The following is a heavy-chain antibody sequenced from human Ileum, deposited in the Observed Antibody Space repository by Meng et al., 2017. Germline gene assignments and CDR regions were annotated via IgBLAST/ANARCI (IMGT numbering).Heavy chain of an antibody. CDR1: GFTFSNYA. V-gene: IGHV3-30*04. CDR3: AREKSHFGELTL. CDR2: VSNDGSVT. Sequence: GGSLRLSCAASGFTFSNYAMHWVRQAPGRGLDWVAVVSNDGSVTFYAESVKGRFSISRDNSKSTLFLQMNSLKEEDTAVYYCAREKSHFGELTLWGQGTLVTVSS. J-gene: IGHJ4*02. D-gene: IGHD3-10*01.